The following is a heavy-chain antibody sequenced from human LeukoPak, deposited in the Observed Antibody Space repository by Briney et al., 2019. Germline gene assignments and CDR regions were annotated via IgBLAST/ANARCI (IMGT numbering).Heavy chain of an antibody. V-gene: IGHV3-30*18. CDR1: GFTFSSYG. CDR3: AKDRKWDLSLIHADY. D-gene: IGHD1-26*01. J-gene: IGHJ4*02. CDR2: ISYDGSNK. Sequence: GGSLRLSCAASGFTFSSYGMHWVRQAPGKGLEWVAVISYDGSNKYYADSVKGRFTISRDNSKNTLYLQMNSLRAEDTAVYYCAKDRKWDLSLIHADYWGQGTLVTVSS.